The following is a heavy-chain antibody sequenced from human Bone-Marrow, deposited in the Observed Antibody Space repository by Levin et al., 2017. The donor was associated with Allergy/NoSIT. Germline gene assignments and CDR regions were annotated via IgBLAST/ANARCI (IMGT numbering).Heavy chain of an antibody. J-gene: IGHJ4*02. Sequence: RSGGSLRLSCAASGFTFSSFAMSWVRQAPGEGLEWVSEIFESGGTTFYADSAKGRFTISRDNSKNTLYLQMNSLRAEDTAVYYCAKRHCSAGRCYSYFDGWGQGALVTVSS. D-gene: IGHD2-15*01. CDR1: GFTFSSFA. V-gene: IGHV3-23*01. CDR2: IFESGGTT. CDR3: AKRHCSAGRCYSYFDG.